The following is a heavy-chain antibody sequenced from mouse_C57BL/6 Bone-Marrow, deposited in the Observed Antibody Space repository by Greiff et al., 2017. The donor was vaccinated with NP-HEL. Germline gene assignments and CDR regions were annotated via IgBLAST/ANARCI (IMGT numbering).Heavy chain of an antibody. CDR1: GYTFTSYG. V-gene: IGHV1-81*01. Sequence: VQLQQSGAELARPGASVKLSCKASGYTFTSYGISWVKQRTGQGLEWIGEIYPRSGNTYYNEKFKGKATLTADKSSSTAYMELRSLTSEDSAVYFCARYYYGSSYGYYYAMDYWGQGTSVTVSS. CDR3: ARYYYGSSYGYYYAMDY. D-gene: IGHD1-1*01. CDR2: IYPRSGNT. J-gene: IGHJ4*01.